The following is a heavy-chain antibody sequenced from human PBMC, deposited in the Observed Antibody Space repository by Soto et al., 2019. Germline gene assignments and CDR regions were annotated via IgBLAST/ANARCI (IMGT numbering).Heavy chain of an antibody. CDR2: IIPIVGTG. CDR3: ARELRAAGRPGMDV. Sequence: QVQLVQSGAEVKKPGSSVKVSCKASGGTFSSYAISWVRQAPGQGLEWMGGIIPIVGTGNYAQNFQGRVTISADESTSTAYRELSSLKSEDTAMYYCARELRAAGRPGMDVWGQGSRVTVSS. J-gene: IGHJ6*02. D-gene: IGHD6-13*01. CDR1: GGTFSSYA. V-gene: IGHV1-69*01.